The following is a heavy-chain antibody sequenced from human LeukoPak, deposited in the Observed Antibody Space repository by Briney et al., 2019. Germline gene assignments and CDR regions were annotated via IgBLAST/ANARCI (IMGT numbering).Heavy chain of an antibody. Sequence: GRSLRLSCAASGFTFSSYGMHWVRQAPGKGLEWVAVIWYDGSNKYYADSVKGRFTISRDNSKNTLFLQVKSLRAEDTAVYYCARELYYYGSGSYYPHRYYFDYWGQGTLVTVSS. V-gene: IGHV3-33*01. CDR3: ARELYYYGSGSYYPHRYYFDY. J-gene: IGHJ4*02. D-gene: IGHD3-10*01. CDR2: IWYDGSNK. CDR1: GFTFSSYG.